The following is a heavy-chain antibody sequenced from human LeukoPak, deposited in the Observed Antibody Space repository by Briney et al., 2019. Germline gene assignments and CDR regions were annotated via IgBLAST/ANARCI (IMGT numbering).Heavy chain of an antibody. V-gene: IGHV3-7*01. Sequence: GGSLRLSCDASGFTFTYVAMSWVRQAPGKGLEWVANIKQDGSAKYYVDSVKGRFTISRGNAKNSLYLQMGSLRAEDTAVYYCARFSGRNWGQGTLVTVSS. J-gene: IGHJ4*02. CDR1: GFTFTYVA. CDR3: ARFSGRN. CDR2: IKQDGSAK. D-gene: IGHD2-15*01.